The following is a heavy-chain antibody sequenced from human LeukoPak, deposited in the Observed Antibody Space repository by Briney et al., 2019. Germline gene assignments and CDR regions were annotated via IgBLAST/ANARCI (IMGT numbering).Heavy chain of an antibody. J-gene: IGHJ3*02. Sequence: PSETLSLTCTVSGGSISSSSYYWGWIRQPPGKGLEWIGSIYYSGSTYYNPSLKSRVTISVDTSKNQFSLKLSSATAADTAVYYCARITRSSLGYAFDIWGQGTMVTVSS. CDR3: ARITRSSLGYAFDI. V-gene: IGHV4-39*01. CDR2: IYYSGST. D-gene: IGHD1-20*01. CDR1: GGSISSSSYY.